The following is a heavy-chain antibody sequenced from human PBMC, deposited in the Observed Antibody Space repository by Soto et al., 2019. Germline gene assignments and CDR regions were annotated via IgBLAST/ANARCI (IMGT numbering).Heavy chain of an antibody. J-gene: IGHJ4*02. CDR1: GFTFSSYG. V-gene: IGHV3-9*01. CDR2: ISWNSGII. D-gene: IGHD5-18*01. CDR3: AKGYSYGVLEPLGY. Sequence: GGSLRLSCAASGFTFSSYGMHWVRQAPGKGLEWVSGISWNSGIIDYADSVKGRFTISRDNAKNSLYLQMNSLRAEDTALYYCAKGYSYGVLEPLGYWGQGTLVTVSS.